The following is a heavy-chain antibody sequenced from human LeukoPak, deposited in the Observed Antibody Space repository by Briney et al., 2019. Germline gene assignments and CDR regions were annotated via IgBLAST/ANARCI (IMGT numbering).Heavy chain of an antibody. CDR3: ARDPSMVRGENTPYFDY. Sequence: ASVKVSCKASGYTFTGYYMHWVRQAPGQGLEWRGWINPNSGGTNYAQKFQGRVTMTRDTSISTAYMELSRLRSDDTAVYYCARDPSMVRGENTPYFDYWGQGTLVTVSS. V-gene: IGHV1-2*02. CDR1: GYTFTGYY. D-gene: IGHD3-10*01. J-gene: IGHJ4*02. CDR2: INPNSGGT.